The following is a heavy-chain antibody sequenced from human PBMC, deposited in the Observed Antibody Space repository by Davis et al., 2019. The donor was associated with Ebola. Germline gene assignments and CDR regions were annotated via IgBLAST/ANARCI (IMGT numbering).Heavy chain of an antibody. D-gene: IGHD3-22*01. CDR2: IKEDGGEK. Sequence: WGSLRLSCVASGFTFSSYAMSWIRQAPGKGPEWVAIIKEDGGEKYYVDSVKGRFTISRDNAKNSLYLEMNSLRDEDTAVYYCARGGVTMIVDYYYGMDVWGKGTTVTVSS. J-gene: IGHJ6*04. CDR3: ARGGVTMIVDYYYGMDV. CDR1: GFTFSSYA. V-gene: IGHV3-7*01.